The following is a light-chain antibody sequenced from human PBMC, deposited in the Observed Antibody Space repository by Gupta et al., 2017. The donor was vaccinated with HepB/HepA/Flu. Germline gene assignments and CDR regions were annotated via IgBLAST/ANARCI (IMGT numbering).Light chain of an antibody. CDR3: SSWADSLSGRRVV. V-gene: IGLV1-47*01. CDR1: SSNIGNTY. CDR2: MNH. Sequence: QSVLTQPPSASGTPGQRVTISCSGSSSNIGNTYVYWYQQLPGTAPNLLIEMNHQRPSGVPDRFSCAESDSAASLAMCRTRYEDEADYDCSSWADSLSGRRVVFGGGTKLTVL. J-gene: IGLJ2*01.